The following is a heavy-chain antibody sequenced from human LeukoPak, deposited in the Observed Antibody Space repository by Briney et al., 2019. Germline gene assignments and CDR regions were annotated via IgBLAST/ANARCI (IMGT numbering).Heavy chain of an antibody. D-gene: IGHD6-25*01. Sequence: TETLSLTCTVSGGSISSYYWSWIRQPPGKGLEWIGYIYYSGSTNYNPSLKSRVTISVDTSKNQFSLKLSSVTAADTAVYYCAKNLYSSGWLLGYWGQGTLVTVSS. CDR3: AKNLYSSGWLLGY. CDR2: IYYSGST. V-gene: IGHV4-59*08. J-gene: IGHJ4*02. CDR1: GGSISSYY.